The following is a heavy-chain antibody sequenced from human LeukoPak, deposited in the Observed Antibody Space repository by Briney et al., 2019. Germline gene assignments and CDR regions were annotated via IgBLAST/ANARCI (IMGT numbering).Heavy chain of an antibody. CDR1: GFSFNNYA. D-gene: IGHD4-17*01. Sequence: GGSLRLSCVASGFSFNNYAMNWVRQAPGKGLEWVSVISGSVDTTYYADSVKGRFTISRDNSKNTLYLQMNNLRADDTAVSYRAKRANYGDFDYWGQGTLVTVSS. V-gene: IGHV3-23*01. CDR2: ISGSVDTT. J-gene: IGHJ4*02. CDR3: AKRANYGDFDY.